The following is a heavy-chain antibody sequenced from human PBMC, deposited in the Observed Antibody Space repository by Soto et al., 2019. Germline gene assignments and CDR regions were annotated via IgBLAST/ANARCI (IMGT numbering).Heavy chain of an antibody. CDR1: GGTFSSYA. Sequence: QVQLVQSGAEVKKAGSSVKVSCKASGGTFSSYAISWVRQAPGQGLEWMGGIIAIFGPANYAQKFQGRVTITADKSTSKAYMELSSLRSEDTAVYYCARTDYGGNSNWFDPWGQGTLVTVSS. CDR2: IIAIFGPA. CDR3: ARTDYGGNSNWFDP. V-gene: IGHV1-69*06. D-gene: IGHD2-21*02. J-gene: IGHJ5*02.